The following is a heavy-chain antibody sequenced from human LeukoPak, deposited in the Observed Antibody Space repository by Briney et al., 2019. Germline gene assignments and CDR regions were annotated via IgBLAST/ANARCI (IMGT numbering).Heavy chain of an antibody. V-gene: IGHV1-18*01. Sequence: ASVKVSCKASGYTFTSYGISWVRQAPGQGLEWMGWINPNSGGTNYAQKFQGRVTITADESTSTAYMELSSLRSEDTAVYYCARALGDCGGDCYYNWFDPWGQGTLVTVSS. CDR3: ARALGDCGGDCYYNWFDP. J-gene: IGHJ5*02. D-gene: IGHD2-21*02. CDR2: INPNSGGT. CDR1: GYTFTSYG.